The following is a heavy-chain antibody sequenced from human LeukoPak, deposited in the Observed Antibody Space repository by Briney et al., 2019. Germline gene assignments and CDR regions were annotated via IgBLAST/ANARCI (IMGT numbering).Heavy chain of an antibody. D-gene: IGHD3-10*01. V-gene: IGHV3-30-3*01. CDR2: ISYDGSNK. CDR1: GFTFSSYA. Sequence: PGRSLRLSCAASGFTFSSYAMHWVRQAPGKGLEWVAVISYDGSNKYYADSVKGRFTISRDNSKNTLYLQMNSLRAEDTAMYYCARATLHGSGSYHRFGDAFDIWGQGTMVTVSS. J-gene: IGHJ3*02. CDR3: ARATLHGSGSYHRFGDAFDI.